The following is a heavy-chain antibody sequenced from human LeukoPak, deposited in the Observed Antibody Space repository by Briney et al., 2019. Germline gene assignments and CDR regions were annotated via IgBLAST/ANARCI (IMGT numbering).Heavy chain of an antibody. CDR2: INHSGST. J-gene: IGHJ3*02. D-gene: IGHD3-9*01. Sequence: SQTLSLTCTVSGGSISSGSYYWSWIRQPPGKGLEWIGEINHSGSTNYNPSLKSRVTISVDTSKNQFSLKLSSVTAADTAVYYCARGLLLRYFDWLSNDAFDIWGQGTMVTVSS. V-gene: IGHV4-39*07. CDR3: ARGLLLRYFDWLSNDAFDI. CDR1: GGSISSGSYY.